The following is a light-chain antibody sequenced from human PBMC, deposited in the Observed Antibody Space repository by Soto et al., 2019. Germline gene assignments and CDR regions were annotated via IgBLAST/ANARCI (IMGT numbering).Light chain of an antibody. CDR2: GAS. CDR1: QNVDTKY. Sequence: EIGVTKSPGTVSLSPGQIATLSFIASQNVDTKYLAWYQFKPGQAPRIIIFGASGRATGIPDRFSGSGSGTDFTLTISSLEPEDFVVYYCQQRSNWPPITFGQGTRLDIK. V-gene: IGKV3D-20*02. J-gene: IGKJ5*01. CDR3: QQRSNWPPIT.